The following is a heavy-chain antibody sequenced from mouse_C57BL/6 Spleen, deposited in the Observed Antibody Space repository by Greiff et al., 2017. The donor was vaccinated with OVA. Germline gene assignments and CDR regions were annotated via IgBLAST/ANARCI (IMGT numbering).Heavy chain of an antibody. J-gene: IGHJ4*01. Sequence: EVQLVESGGGLVKPGGSLKLSCAASGFTFSSYAMSWVRQTPEKRLEWVATISDGGSYTYYPDNVKGRFTISRDNAKNNLYLQMSHLKSEDTAMYYCARGANYYGSSYDFALGDWGQGTSVTVSS. CDR2: ISDGGSYT. V-gene: IGHV5-4*01. D-gene: IGHD1-1*01. CDR3: ARGANYYGSSYDFALGD. CDR1: GFTFSSYA.